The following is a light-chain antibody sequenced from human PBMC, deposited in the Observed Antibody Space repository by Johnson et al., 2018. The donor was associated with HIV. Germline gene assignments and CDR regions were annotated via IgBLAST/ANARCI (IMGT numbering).Light chain of an antibody. CDR1: SSNIGNNY. CDR3: GTWDSSLSASYV. Sequence: QSILTQPPSVSAAPGQKVTISCSGSSSNIGNNYVSWYQQLPGTAPKLLLYENNKRPSGIPDRFSGSKSGTSATLGITGLQTGDEADYYCGTWDSSLSASYVFGTGTKVTV. J-gene: IGLJ1*01. V-gene: IGLV1-51*02. CDR2: ENN.